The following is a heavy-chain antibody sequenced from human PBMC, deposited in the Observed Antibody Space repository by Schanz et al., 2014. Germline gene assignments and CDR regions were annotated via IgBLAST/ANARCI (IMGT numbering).Heavy chain of an antibody. CDR1: GFTFRGHA. Sequence: QVQLVESGGGVVQPGRSLRLSCAASGFTFRGHAMHWVRQAPGKGLEKVAAISTDGTNTYYAASVKGRFTISRDNGEDTTYLQMNSLRVEDTGVYYCARVRGSGSYSFHYLDLWGQGTLVTVSS. D-gene: IGHD1-26*01. V-gene: IGHV3-30*04. J-gene: IGHJ4*02. CDR3: ARVRGSGSYSFHYLDL. CDR2: ISTDGTNT.